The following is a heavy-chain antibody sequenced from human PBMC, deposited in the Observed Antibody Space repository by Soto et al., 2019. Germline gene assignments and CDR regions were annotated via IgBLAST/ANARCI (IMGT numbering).Heavy chain of an antibody. CDR2: IYSGDTT. D-gene: IGHD5-18*01. V-gene: IGHV3-53*01. CDR1: GFTVRANY. Sequence: EVQLVESGGGLIQPGGSLRLSCAVSGFTVRANYMSWVRQAPGKRLEWVSVIYSGDTTYYADSVKGRFIISRDISKNILYLQMNILRAEDTAVYYCHGYGYWGQGTLVTVSS. J-gene: IGHJ4*02. CDR3: HGYGY.